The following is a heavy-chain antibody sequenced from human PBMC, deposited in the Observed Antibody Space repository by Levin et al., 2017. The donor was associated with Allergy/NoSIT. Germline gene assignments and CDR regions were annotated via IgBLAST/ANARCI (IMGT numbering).Heavy chain of an antibody. Sequence: LSLTCAASGFTFSIPWMSWVRQAPGKGLEWVANINQEGSEKYYVDSVKGRLTVSRDNAKNSLYLQMNSLRVEDTAVYYCARDGVDAGVYFDYWGQGTLVTASS. D-gene: IGHD3-10*01. CDR1: GFTFSIPW. J-gene: IGHJ4*02. V-gene: IGHV3-7*01. CDR2: INQEGSEK. CDR3: ARDGVDAGVYFDY.